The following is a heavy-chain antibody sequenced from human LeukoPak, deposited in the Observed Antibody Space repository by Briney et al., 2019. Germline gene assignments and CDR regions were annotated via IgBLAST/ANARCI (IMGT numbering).Heavy chain of an antibody. J-gene: IGHJ6*03. CDR1: GGSISSYY. Sequence: SETLSLTCTVSGGSISSYYWSWIRQPPGKGLEWIGYIYYSGSTNYNPSLKSRVTISVDTSKNQFSLKLSSVTAADTAVYYCAREAAADDYYYYYMDVWGKGTTVTISS. V-gene: IGHV4-59*01. CDR3: AREAAADDYYYYYMDV. D-gene: IGHD6-13*01. CDR2: IYYSGST.